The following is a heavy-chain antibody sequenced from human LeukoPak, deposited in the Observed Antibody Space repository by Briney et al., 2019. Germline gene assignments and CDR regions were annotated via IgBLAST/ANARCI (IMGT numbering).Heavy chain of an antibody. CDR3: ARAQWLVNYFDY. CDR1: GGSFSGYY. Sequence: KPSETLSLTCAVYGGSFSGYYWSWIRQPPGKGLEWIGEINHSGSTNYNPSPKSRVTISVDTSKNQFSLKLSSVTAADTAVYYCARAQWLVNYFDYWGQGTLVTVSS. CDR2: INHSGST. D-gene: IGHD6-19*01. J-gene: IGHJ4*02. V-gene: IGHV4-34*01.